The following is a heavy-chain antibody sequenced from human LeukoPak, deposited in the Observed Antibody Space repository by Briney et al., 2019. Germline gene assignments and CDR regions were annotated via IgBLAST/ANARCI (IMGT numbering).Heavy chain of an antibody. Sequence: SQTLSLTCATSGDSVSSNSVTWNWNRQSPSRGLEWLGRTYYRSTWYDDYAVSVRGRITVNPDTSKNQFSLHLNSVTPEDTAVYYCARRLTQYDCFDPWGQGILVTVSS. V-gene: IGHV6-1*01. CDR2: TYYRSTWYD. J-gene: IGHJ5*02. CDR3: ARRLTQYDCFDP. D-gene: IGHD2-2*01. CDR1: GDSVSSNSVT.